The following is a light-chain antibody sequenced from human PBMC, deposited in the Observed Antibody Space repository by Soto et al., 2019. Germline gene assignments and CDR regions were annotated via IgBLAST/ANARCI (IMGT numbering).Light chain of an antibody. CDR2: DAS. Sequence: DIQMTQSPSTLSASVGDRVTITCRASQSISSWLAWYQQKPGKAPKLLIYDASSLESEVPSRFSGSGSGTEFTLTISSLQPDDFATYYCQQYNSYSPRRTFGQGTKVEIK. V-gene: IGKV1-5*01. J-gene: IGKJ1*01. CDR1: QSISSW. CDR3: QQYNSYSPRRT.